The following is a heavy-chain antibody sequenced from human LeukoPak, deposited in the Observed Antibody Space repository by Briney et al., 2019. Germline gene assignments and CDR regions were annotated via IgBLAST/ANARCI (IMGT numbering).Heavy chain of an antibody. J-gene: IGHJ4*02. D-gene: IGHD1-26*01. CDR2: IYHSGST. CDR3: AIAVGAERVDY. Sequence: KTSETLSLTCTASGASVSSSNYYWGWIRQPPGKGLEWIGSIYHSGSTYYNPSLKSRVTISVDTSKNQFSLKLSSVTAADTAVYYCAIAVGAERVDYWGQGTLVTVSS. V-gene: IGHV4-39*07. CDR1: GASVSSSNYY.